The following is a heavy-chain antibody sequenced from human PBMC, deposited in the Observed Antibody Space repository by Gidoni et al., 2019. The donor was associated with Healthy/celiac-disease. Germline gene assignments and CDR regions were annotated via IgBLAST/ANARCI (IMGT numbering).Heavy chain of an antibody. CDR1: GGSISSSGYS. V-gene: IGHV4-31*03. CDR2: IYYRGST. Sequence: QVQLQESGPGLVKPSQTLSLTCTVSGGSISSSGYSWSWIRQHPGKGLEWIGYIYYRGSTYYNPSLKSRVTISVDTSKNQFSLKLSSVTAADTAVYYCARVPLGYCSSTSCAYFDYWGQGTLVTVSS. CDR3: ARVPLGYCSSTSCAYFDY. J-gene: IGHJ4*02. D-gene: IGHD2-2*01.